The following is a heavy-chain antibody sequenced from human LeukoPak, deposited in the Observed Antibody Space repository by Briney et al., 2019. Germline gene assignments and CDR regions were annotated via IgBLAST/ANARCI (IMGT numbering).Heavy chain of an antibody. V-gene: IGHV3-23*01. Sequence: HSGGSLRLSCAASEFTFSKYAMNWIRQAPGKGLEWVSPISVGGANTHYTDSVKGRFTISRDDSKNTLYLQMSSLRVEDTAVYYCAKDLDSTGIFSDWFDPWGQGTLVTVSS. J-gene: IGHJ5*02. D-gene: IGHD1-14*01. CDR2: ISVGGANT. CDR1: EFTFSKYA. CDR3: AKDLDSTGIFSDWFDP.